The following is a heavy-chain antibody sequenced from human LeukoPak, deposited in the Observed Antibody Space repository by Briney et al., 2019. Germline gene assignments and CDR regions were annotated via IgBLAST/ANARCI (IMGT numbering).Heavy chain of an antibody. CDR1: GFTFSNYT. J-gene: IGHJ4*02. CDR3: ARGASDLPLDY. V-gene: IGHV3-21*01. Sequence: PGGSLRLSCAVSGFTFSNYTMKWVRQAPGKGLEWVSSISSSSSYIYYADSVKGRFTISRDNAKNSLYLQMYSLRPEDTAVYYCARGASDLPLDYWGQGTLVIVSS. D-gene: IGHD5/OR15-5a*01. CDR2: ISSSSSYI.